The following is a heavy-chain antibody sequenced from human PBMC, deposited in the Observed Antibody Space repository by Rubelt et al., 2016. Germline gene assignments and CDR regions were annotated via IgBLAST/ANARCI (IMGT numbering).Heavy chain of an antibody. CDR2: IIPIFGTA. V-gene: IGHV1-69*01. J-gene: IGHJ5*02. CDR3: ANERAVEMATGYNGFDP. D-gene: IGHD5-24*01. Sequence: IEWWGGIIPIFGTANYAQKFQGRVTITADESTSTAYMELSSLRSEDTAVYYCANERAVEMATGYNGFDPWGQGTLVTVSS.